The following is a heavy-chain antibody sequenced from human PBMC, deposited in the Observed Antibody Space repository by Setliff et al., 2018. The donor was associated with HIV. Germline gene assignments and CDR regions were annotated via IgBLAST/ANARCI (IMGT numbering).Heavy chain of an antibody. V-gene: IGHV4-59*01. CDR3: ARDRGSGWYGYFQQ. D-gene: IGHD6-19*01. CDR2: MYSDEKGVIS. CDR1: GGSIDNYY. J-gene: IGHJ1*01. Sequence: KPSETLSLTCNVSGGSIDNYYYTWVRQPPGKGPEWIGNMYSDEKGVISNKNPSLKSRVVMYLDRTKNEFSLNLMSATTADTAIYYCARDRGSGWYGYFQQWGQGSQVTVSS.